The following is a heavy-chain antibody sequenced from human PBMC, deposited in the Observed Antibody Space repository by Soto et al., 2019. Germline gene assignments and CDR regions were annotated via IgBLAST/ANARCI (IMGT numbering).Heavy chain of an antibody. CDR2: IKRKIDGETT. CDR3: VTDPGGGMDV. V-gene: IGHV3-15*01. D-gene: IGHD3-10*01. J-gene: IGHJ6*01. Sequence: EVQLVESGGGMVMPGGSLRLSCAASGFTFSDAWMTWIRQAPGKGLQCVGRIKRKIDGETTDYAAPVKGRFTISRDDSKNTLYLQMNSLEVEDTAMYYGVTDPGGGMDVWGQGTTVTVSS. CDR1: GFTFSDAW.